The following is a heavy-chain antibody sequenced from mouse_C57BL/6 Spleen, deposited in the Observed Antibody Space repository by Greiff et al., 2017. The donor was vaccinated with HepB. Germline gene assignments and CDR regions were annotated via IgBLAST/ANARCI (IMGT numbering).Heavy chain of an antibody. CDR2: INPNNGGT. CDR3: ARGVYYGSDYFDY. D-gene: IGHD1-1*01. CDR1: GYTFTDYY. Sequence: EVQLQQSGPELVKPGASVKISCKASGYTFTDYYMNWVKQSHGKSLEWIGDINPNNGGTSYNQKFKGKATLTVDKSSSTAYMELRSLTSEDSAVYYCARGVYYGSDYFDYWGQSTTLTVSS. V-gene: IGHV1-26*01. J-gene: IGHJ2*01.